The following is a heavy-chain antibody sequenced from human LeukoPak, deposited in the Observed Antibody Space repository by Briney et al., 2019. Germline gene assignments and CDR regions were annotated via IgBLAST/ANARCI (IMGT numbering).Heavy chain of an antibody. Sequence: GGSLRLSCAASGFTFGSYWMSWVRQAPGKGLEWVANIKQDGSKKYYVDSVKGRFTIYRDNAKNSLYLQMNSLRAEDTAVYYCARFPYDFWSGYSRGRHENVDYWGQGTLVTVSS. CDR1: GFTFGSYW. J-gene: IGHJ4*02. CDR3: ARFPYDFWSGYSRGRHENVDY. V-gene: IGHV3-7*01. D-gene: IGHD3-3*01. CDR2: IKQDGSKK.